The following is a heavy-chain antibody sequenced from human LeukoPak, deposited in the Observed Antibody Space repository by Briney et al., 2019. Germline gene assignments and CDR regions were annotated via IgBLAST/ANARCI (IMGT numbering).Heavy chain of an antibody. CDR3: AKNHQNPGYFDL. CDR1: GFTFSSYW. Sequence: GRSLRLSCAGSGFTFSSYWMSWVRQAPGKGLEWVSAIFSNDNTYYIDSVKGRFTISRDNSKNTVYLQVNSLRTEDTAMYYCAKNHQNPGYFDLWGRGTLVTVSS. V-gene: IGHV3-23*05. J-gene: IGHJ2*01. CDR2: IFSNDNT.